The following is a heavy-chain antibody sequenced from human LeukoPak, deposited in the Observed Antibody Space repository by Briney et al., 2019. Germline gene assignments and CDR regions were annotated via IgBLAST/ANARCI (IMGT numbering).Heavy chain of an antibody. Sequence: SVKVSCKASGGIFSRYAISWVRQAPGQGLEWMGGIIPIFGTAKYAQKFQGGITLTTDDSTSTAYMELSSLRTEDTAVYYCVFDSRGYLSRSLPPYFDYCGQGTLVTVSS. CDR2: IIPIFGTA. CDR1: GGIFSRYA. CDR3: VFDSRGYLSRSLPPYFDY. D-gene: IGHD3-22*01. J-gene: IGHJ4*02. V-gene: IGHV1-69*05.